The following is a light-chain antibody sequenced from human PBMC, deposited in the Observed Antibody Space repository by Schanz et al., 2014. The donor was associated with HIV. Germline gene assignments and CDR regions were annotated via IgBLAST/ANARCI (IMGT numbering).Light chain of an antibody. J-gene: IGLJ2*01. CDR2: VNH. CDR3: ATWDSTLSAVV. Sequence: QSVLTQPPSASGTPGQRVTISCAGSAFNIGQNYVSWFQQFPGTAPKLLIYVNHQRPSDIPDRFSGSKTGTSATLAIVGLQTGDEADYYCATWDSTLSAVVFGGGTKLTVL. CDR1: AFNIGQNY. V-gene: IGLV1-51*01.